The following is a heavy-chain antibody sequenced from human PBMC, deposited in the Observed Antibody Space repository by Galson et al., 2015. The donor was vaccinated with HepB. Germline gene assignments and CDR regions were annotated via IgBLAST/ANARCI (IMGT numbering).Heavy chain of an antibody. CDR1: GFTFDDYA. D-gene: IGHD6-19*01. Sequence: SLRLSCAASGFTFDDYAMHWVRQAPGKGLEWVSGISWNSGSIGYADSVKGRFTISRDNAKNSLYLQMNSLRAEDTALCYCAKDIGLVQHYYYYGMDVWGQGTTVTVSS. V-gene: IGHV3-9*01. CDR2: ISWNSGSI. CDR3: AKDIGLVQHYYYYGMDV. J-gene: IGHJ6*02.